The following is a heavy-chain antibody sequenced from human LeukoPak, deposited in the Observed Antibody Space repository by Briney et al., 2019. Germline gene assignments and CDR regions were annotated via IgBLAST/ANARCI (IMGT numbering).Heavy chain of an antibody. Sequence: GGSLRLSCAASGFTVSTNYMTWVRQAPGKGLEWVSVIYSGGTTYYADSVKGRFSISRDNSKNALYLQMNSLRAEDTAVYYCARYDYGRSGFDYWGQGTLVTVSS. CDR3: ARYDYGRSGFDY. CDR1: GFTVSTNY. J-gene: IGHJ4*02. D-gene: IGHD5-12*01. V-gene: IGHV3-66*01. CDR2: IYSGGTT.